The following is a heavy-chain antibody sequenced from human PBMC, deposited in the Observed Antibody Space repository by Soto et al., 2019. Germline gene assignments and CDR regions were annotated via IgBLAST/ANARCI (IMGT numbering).Heavy chain of an antibody. CDR1: GFTFSSSW. CDR2: INSAGSSI. D-gene: IGHD3-22*01. CDR3: ARDGPDDCFEASGCDY. V-gene: IGHV3-74*01. Sequence: EVQLVESGGDLVQPGGSLRLSCVASGFTFSSSWMHWVRQAPGKELVWVSRINSAGSSISYADSVKGRFTISRDNAKNPLYLQMNSLRVEDRGVYYCARDGPDDCFEASGCDYWGQGTSVTVSS. J-gene: IGHJ4*02.